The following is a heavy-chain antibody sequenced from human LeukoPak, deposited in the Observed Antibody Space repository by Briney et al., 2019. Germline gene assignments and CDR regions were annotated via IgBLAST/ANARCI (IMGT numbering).Heavy chain of an antibody. CDR2: ISYSGSI. V-gene: IGHV4-59*01. Sequence: SETLSLTCSVSGGSISSYYWSWIRQPPEKGLEWIGYISYSGSITYNPSLESRVTISLDMSKNQFSLKLSSVTAADTAVYYCARGSGVGAWRDWGQGTLVTVSS. CDR3: ARGSGVGAWRD. J-gene: IGHJ4*02. D-gene: IGHD1-26*01. CDR1: GGSISSYY.